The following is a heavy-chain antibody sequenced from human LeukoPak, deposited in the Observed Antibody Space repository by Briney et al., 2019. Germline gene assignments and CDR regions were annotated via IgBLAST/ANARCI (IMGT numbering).Heavy chain of an antibody. V-gene: IGHV4-38-2*02. D-gene: IGHD2-15*01. CDR1: GYSISSGYY. CDR3: ARDASVVAAAYFGY. CDR2: IYHSGST. Sequence: SETLSLTCTVSGYSISSGYYWGWIRQPPGKGLEWIGSIYHSGSTYYNPSLKSRVTISVDTSKNQFSLKLSSVTAADTAVYYCARDASVVAAAYFGYWGQGTLVTVSS. J-gene: IGHJ4*02.